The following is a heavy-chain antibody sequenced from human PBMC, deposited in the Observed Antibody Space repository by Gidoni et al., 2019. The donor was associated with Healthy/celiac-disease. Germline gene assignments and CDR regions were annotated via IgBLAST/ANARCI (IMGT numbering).Heavy chain of an antibody. V-gene: IGHV3-48*02. J-gene: IGHJ4*02. CDR1: GFTFSSYS. CDR2: ISSSSSTI. D-gene: IGHD3-22*01. Sequence: EVQLVESGGGLVQPGGSLRLSCAASGFTFSSYSMNWVRQAPGKGLEWVSYISSSSSTIYYADSVKGRFTISRDNAKNSLYLQMNSLRDEDTAVYYCARDLAMIVVVRPFDYWGQGTLVTVSS. CDR3: ARDLAMIVVVRPFDY.